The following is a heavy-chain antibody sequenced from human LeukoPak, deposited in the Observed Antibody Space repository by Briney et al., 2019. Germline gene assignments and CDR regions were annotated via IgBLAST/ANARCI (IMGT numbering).Heavy chain of an antibody. D-gene: IGHD2-2*01. Sequence: GESLKISCKGSGYSFTSYWIGWVRQMPGKGLEWMGIIYPGDSDTRYSPSFQGQVTISGDKSISTAYLQWSSLKASDTAMYYCASAKGYCSSTSCPGDFDYWGQGTLVTVSS. CDR1: GYSFTSYW. CDR3: ASAKGYCSSTSCPGDFDY. CDR2: IYPGDSDT. V-gene: IGHV5-51*01. J-gene: IGHJ4*02.